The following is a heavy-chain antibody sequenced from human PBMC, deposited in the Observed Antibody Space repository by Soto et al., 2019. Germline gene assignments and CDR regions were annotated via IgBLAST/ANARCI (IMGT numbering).Heavy chain of an antibody. V-gene: IGHV5-51*01. Sequence: PGESLKISCKGSGYSFTSYWIGWVRQMPGKGLEWMGIIYPGDSDTRYSPSFQGQVTISADKSISTAYLQWSSLKASDTAMYYCARSRGVGKLRFFPIYHPLVDYWGQGTLVTVSS. J-gene: IGHJ4*02. CDR1: GYSFTSYW. CDR2: IYPGDSDT. CDR3: ARSRGVGKLRFFPIYHPLVDY. D-gene: IGHD3-3*01.